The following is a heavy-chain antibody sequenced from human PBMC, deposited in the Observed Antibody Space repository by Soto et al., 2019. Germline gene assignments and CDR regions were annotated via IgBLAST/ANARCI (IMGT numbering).Heavy chain of an antibody. CDR3: ARDSINYGDYSDYYYYYCGMDV. D-gene: IGHD4-17*01. CDR2: ISAYNGNT. CDR1: GYTFTSYG. V-gene: IGHV1-18*01. J-gene: IGHJ6*02. Sequence: ASVKVSCKASGYTFTSYGISWVRQAPGQGLEWMGWISAYNGNTNYAQKLQGRVTMTTDTSTSTAYMELRSLRSDDTAVYYCARDSINYGDYSDYYYYYCGMDVWGQGTTVTVSS.